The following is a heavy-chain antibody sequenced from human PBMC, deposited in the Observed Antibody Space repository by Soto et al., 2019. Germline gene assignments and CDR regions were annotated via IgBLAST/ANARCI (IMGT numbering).Heavy chain of an antibody. CDR3: ARGAAAEYYYYYGMDV. V-gene: IGHV3-33*01. J-gene: IGHJ6*02. D-gene: IGHD6-13*01. CDR1: GFTFSSYG. CDR2: IWYDGSNK. Sequence: GGSLRLSCAASGFTFSSYGMHWVRQAPGKGLEWVAVIWYDGSNKYYADSVKGRFTISRDNSKNTLYLQMNSLRAEDTAVYYCARGAAAEYYYYYGMDVWGQGTTVTVSS.